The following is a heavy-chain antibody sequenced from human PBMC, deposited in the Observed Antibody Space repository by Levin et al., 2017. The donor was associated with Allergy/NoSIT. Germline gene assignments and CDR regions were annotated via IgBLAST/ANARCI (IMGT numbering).Heavy chain of an antibody. Sequence: PGGSLRLSCAASGFIFSTYGMNWVRQAPGQGLEWVSVIGGSGTVTYYADSVKGRFTISRDNSKNTLFLQMNSLRAEDTAVYYCAKSTGYYDDPFDIWGQGTMVTVSS. CDR2: IGGSGTVT. CDR3: AKSTGYYDDPFDI. V-gene: IGHV3-23*01. CDR1: GFIFSTYG. D-gene: IGHD3-22*01. J-gene: IGHJ3*02.